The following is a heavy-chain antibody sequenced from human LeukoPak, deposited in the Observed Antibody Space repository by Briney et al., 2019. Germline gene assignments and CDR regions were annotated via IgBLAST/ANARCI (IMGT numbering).Heavy chain of an antibody. V-gene: IGHV4-34*01. J-gene: IGHJ6*04. Sequence: SETLSLTCAVYGGSFSGYYWSWIRQPPGKGLEWIGEIKHSGSTNYNPSLKRRVPRSVDTSKNQFSLKLSSVTAADTAVYYCARRRITMVRGVTYYYGMDVWRKGTTVTVSS. D-gene: IGHD3-10*01. CDR2: IKHSGST. CDR1: GGSFSGYY. CDR3: ARRRITMVRGVTYYYGMDV.